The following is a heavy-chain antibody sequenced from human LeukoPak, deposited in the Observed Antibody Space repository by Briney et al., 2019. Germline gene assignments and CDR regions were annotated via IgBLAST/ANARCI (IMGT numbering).Heavy chain of an antibody. CDR2: LNDDGGYT. CDR3: ARDLIGRYTFDY. Sequence: GGSLRLSCAASGFTFSIYAMSGVRQAPGKGLAGVSGLNDDGGYTYYADSVKGRFTISRDNSKNTVDLQLNSLRAEDTAVYYCARDLIGRYTFDYCGQGTLVTVSS. V-gene: IGHV3-23*01. CDR1: GFTFSIYA. D-gene: IGHD3-10*01. J-gene: IGHJ4*02.